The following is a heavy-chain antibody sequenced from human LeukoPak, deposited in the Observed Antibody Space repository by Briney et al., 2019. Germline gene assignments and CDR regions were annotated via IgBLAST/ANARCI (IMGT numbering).Heavy chain of an antibody. Sequence: GGSLRLSCAASGFTFSDYYMSWIRQAPGKGLEWVSYISSSGNTIYYADSVKGRFTISRDNAKNSPYLQMNSLRAEDTAVYYCARELEMATFDYWGQGTLVTVSS. D-gene: IGHD5-24*01. V-gene: IGHV3-11*01. CDR3: ARELEMATFDY. CDR1: GFTFSDYY. J-gene: IGHJ4*02. CDR2: ISSSGNTI.